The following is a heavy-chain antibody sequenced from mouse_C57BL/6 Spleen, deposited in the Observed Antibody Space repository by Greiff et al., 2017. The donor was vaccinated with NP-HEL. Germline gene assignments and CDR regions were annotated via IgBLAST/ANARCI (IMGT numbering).Heavy chain of an antibody. CDR1: GFTFSSYG. J-gene: IGHJ4*01. CDR3: ARHGDEIYAMDY. Sequence: EVNLVESGGDLVKPGGSLKLSCAASGFTFSSYGMSWVRQTPDKRLEWVATISSGGSYTYYPHTVKGRFPFSRDNDNNTLYLQMSSLKSEDTAMYYCARHGDEIYAMDYWGQGTSVTVSS. V-gene: IGHV5-6*01. CDR2: ISSGGSYT.